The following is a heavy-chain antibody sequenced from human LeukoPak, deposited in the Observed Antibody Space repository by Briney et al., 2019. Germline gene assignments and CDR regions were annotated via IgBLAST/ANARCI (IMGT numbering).Heavy chain of an antibody. V-gene: IGHV3-23*01. CDR1: GFTFSSYA. CDR3: ATLPGTTPLYY. CDR2: ISGSGGST. D-gene: IGHD2/OR15-2a*01. Sequence: GGSLRLSCAASGFTFSSYAMSWVRQAPGKGLEWVSAISGSGGSTYYADSVKGRFTISRDNSKNTLYVQMNSLRAEDTAVYYCATLPGTTPLYYWGQGTLVTVSS. J-gene: IGHJ4*02.